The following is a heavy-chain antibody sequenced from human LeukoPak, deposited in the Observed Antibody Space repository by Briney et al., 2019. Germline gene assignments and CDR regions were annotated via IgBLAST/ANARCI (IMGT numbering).Heavy chain of an antibody. D-gene: IGHD3-22*01. J-gene: IGHJ4*02. Sequence: ASVKVSCKASGYTFTNYGISWVRQAPGQGLEWMGWISAYNAKTSYAQKLQGRVTMTTDTSTSTAYMELRSLRSDDTALYYCARDHDSSNFDYWGQGTLVTVSS. CDR2: ISAYNAKT. CDR3: ARDHDSSNFDY. CDR1: GYTFTNYG. V-gene: IGHV1-18*01.